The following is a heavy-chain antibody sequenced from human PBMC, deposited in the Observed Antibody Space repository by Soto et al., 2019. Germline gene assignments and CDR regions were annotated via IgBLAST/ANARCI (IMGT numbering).Heavy chain of an antibody. CDR3: ASFSKWLSPGDAFDI. CDR1: GYTFTSYG. V-gene: IGHV1-18*01. CDR2: ISAYNGNT. J-gene: IGHJ3*02. D-gene: IGHD6-19*01. Sequence: DSVKVSCKASGYTFTSYGISWVRQAPGQGLEWMGWISAYNGNTNYAQKLQGRVTMTTDTSTSTAYMELRSLRSDDTAVYYCASFSKWLSPGDAFDICGQXSMVTVS.